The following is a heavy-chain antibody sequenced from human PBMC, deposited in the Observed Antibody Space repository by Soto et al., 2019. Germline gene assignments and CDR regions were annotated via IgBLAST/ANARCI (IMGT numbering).Heavy chain of an antibody. CDR1: AFTFGTYN. CDR3: ARDGGGFNTLYCFDS. J-gene: IGHJ4*02. Sequence: GGSLRLSCAASAFTFGTYNMHWVRQAPGKGLEWLSVITYDESDKYYADSVKGRFTISRDNSKDTLYLQINSLRTEDTAVYYCARDGGGFNTLYCFDSWGQGTLVTVSS. CDR2: ITYDESDK. V-gene: IGHV3-30-3*01. D-gene: IGHD2-15*01.